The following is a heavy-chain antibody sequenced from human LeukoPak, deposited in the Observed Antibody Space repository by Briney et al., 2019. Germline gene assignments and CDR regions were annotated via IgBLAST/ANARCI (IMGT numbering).Heavy chain of an antibody. CDR1: GGSISSSSYY. J-gene: IGHJ6*03. D-gene: IGHD3-9*01. CDR3: ARVWGYDILTGSDYYMDV. V-gene: IGHV4-39*07. CDR2: INHSGST. Sequence: SETLSLTCTVSGGSISSSSYYWGWIRQPPGKGLEWIGEINHSGSTNYNPSLKSRVTISVDTSKNQFSLKLSSVTAADTAVYYCARVWGYDILTGSDYYMDVWGKGTTVTVSS.